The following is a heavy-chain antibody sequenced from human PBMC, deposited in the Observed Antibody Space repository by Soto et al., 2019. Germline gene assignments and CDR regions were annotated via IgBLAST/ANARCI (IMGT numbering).Heavy chain of an antibody. CDR3: ARESPYYGSGRPYYYIDV. CDR1: GFTVSSNY. V-gene: IGHV3-53*04. CDR2: IYSGGST. J-gene: IGHJ6*03. Sequence: GGSLRLSCAASGFTVSSNYMSWVRQAPGKGLEWVSVIYSGGSTYYADSVKGRFTISRHNSKNTLYLQMNSLRAEDTAVYYCARESPYYGSGRPYYYIDVWGNGPRSPSP. D-gene: IGHD3-10*01.